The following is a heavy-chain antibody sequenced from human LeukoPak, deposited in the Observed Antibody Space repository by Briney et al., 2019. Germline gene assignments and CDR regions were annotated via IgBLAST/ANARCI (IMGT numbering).Heavy chain of an antibody. Sequence: GASVKVSCKASGYTFTGYYMHWVRQAPGQGLEWMGWTNPNSGDTKYAQKFQGRVTMTRGTSISTAYMELSRLRSDDTAVYYCATQRGSYLWGTDFDYWGQGTLVTVSS. CDR3: ATQRGSYLWGTDFDY. CDR2: TNPNSGDT. J-gene: IGHJ4*02. V-gene: IGHV1-2*02. D-gene: IGHD3-16*01. CDR1: GYTFTGYY.